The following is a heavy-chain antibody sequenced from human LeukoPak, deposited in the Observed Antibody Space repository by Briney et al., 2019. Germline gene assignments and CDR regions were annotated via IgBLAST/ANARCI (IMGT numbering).Heavy chain of an antibody. Sequence: GGSLRLSCSASGFTFSSNAMSWVRQAPGKGLEWVSRIYGSGGSTYNASSVKGRFTFSRDNSKNALYLQMNSLRAEDTALYYCANYLYSVFYYGMDVWGLGTTVTVSS. D-gene: IGHD2-15*01. CDR1: GFTFSSNA. V-gene: IGHV3-23*01. J-gene: IGHJ6*02. CDR2: IYGSGGST. CDR3: ANYLYSVFYYGMDV.